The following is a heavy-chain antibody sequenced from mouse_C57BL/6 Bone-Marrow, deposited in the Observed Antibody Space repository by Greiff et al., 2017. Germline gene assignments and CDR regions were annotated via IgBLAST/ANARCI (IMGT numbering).Heavy chain of an antibody. CDR2: IYPRDGST. Sequence: QVHVKQSGPELVKPGASVKLSCKASGYTFTSYDINWVKQRPGQGLEWIGWIYPRDGSTKYNEKFKGKATLTVDTSSSTAYMELHSLTSEDSAVYFCARGVVVYYYAMDYWGQGTSVTVSS. D-gene: IGHD1-1*01. CDR1: GYTFTSYD. CDR3: ARGVVVYYYAMDY. V-gene: IGHV1-85*01. J-gene: IGHJ4*01.